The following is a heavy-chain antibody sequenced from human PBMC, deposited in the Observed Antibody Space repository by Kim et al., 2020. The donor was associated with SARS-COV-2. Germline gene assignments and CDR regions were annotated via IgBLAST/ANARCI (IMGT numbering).Heavy chain of an antibody. J-gene: IGHJ6*03. CDR3: ARRVGTYYMDV. D-gene: IGHD1-26*01. Sequence: TGDAQTFQGRVTMTGNTSTSTAYMELSSLRSEDTAVYYCARRVGTYYMDVWGKGTTVTVSS. CDR2: T. V-gene: IGHV1-8*01.